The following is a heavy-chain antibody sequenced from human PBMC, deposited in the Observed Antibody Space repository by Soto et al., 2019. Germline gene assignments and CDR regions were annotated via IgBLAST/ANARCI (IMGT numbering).Heavy chain of an antibody. CDR2: ISSNGGTT. V-gene: IGHV3-64*01. CDR1: GFTFSTYA. D-gene: IGHD5-18*01. CDR3: ARDGRAMNDY. J-gene: IGHJ4*02. Sequence: EVQLVESGGGLVQPGGSLILSCAASGFTFSTYAMQWVRQAPGKGLEFVSSISSNGGTTNYAYSVKGRFTISRDNSRDTLYLQMGSLRPEDMAVYYCARDGRAMNDYWGQGTLVTVSS.